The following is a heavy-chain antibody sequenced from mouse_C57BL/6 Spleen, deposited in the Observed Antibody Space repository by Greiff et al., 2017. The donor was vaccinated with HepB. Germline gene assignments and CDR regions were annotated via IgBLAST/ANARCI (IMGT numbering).Heavy chain of an antibody. CDR2: IYPRSGNT. CDR1: GYTFTSYG. J-gene: IGHJ2*01. V-gene: IGHV1-81*01. Sequence: VQLQQSGAELARPGASVKLSCKASGYTFTSYGISWVKQRTGQGLEWIGEIYPRSGNTYYNEKFKGKATLTADKSSSTAYMELRSLTSEDSAVYFCARSPTTVVAPSYFDYWGQGTTLTVSS. D-gene: IGHD1-1*01. CDR3: ARSPTTVVAPSYFDY.